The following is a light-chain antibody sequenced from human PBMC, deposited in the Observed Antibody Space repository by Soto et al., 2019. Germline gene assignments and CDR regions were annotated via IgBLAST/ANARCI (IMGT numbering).Light chain of an antibody. CDR1: SSNIGAGYD. Sequence: QSVLTQPPSVSGAPGQRVTISCTGSSSNIGAGYDVHWYQQLPGTGPKLLIYGNNNRPSGVPDRFSGSKSGTSASLAITGLQAEDEADYYCQSYDSSLSGVFGGGTKVTVL. J-gene: IGLJ3*02. V-gene: IGLV1-40*01. CDR3: QSYDSSLSGV. CDR2: GNN.